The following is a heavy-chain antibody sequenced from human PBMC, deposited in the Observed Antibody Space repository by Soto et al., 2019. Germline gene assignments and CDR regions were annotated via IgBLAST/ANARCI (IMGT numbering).Heavy chain of an antibody. Sequence: QVQLVQSGAEVKKPGASVKVSCKASGYTFTSYGISWVRQAPGQGLEWMVWISAYNGNTNYAQKLQGRVTMTTDTSTSKAYMELRSLRSDDTAVYYCARDQGCSSTSGYVLLWFGESSPYYYYGMDVWGQGTTVTVSS. V-gene: IGHV1-18*04. CDR1: GYTFTSYG. CDR2: ISAYNGNT. J-gene: IGHJ6*02. D-gene: IGHD3-10*01. CDR3: ARDQGCSSTSGYVLLWFGESSPYYYYGMDV.